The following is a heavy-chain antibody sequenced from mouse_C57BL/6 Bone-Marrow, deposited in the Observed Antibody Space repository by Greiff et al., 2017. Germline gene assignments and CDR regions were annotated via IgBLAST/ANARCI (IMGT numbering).Heavy chain of an antibody. CDR1: GFNIKDDY. J-gene: IGHJ2*01. CDR2: IDPENGDT. CDR3: TTTMTTVH. D-gene: IGHD1-1*01. V-gene: IGHV14-4*01. Sequence: VQLKQSGAELVRPGASVKLSCTASGFNIKDDYMHWVKQRPEQGLEWIGWIDPENGDTEYASKFQGKVTITADTSANTAYLQLSSLTSEDTAVYYCTTTMTTVHWGQGTTLTVSS.